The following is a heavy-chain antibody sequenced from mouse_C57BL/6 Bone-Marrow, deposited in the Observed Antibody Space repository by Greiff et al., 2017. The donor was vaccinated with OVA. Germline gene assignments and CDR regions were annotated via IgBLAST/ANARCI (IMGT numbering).Heavy chain of an antibody. Sequence: LQESDAELVKPGASVKISCKVSGYTFTDHTIHWMKQRPEQGLEWIGYIYPRDGSTKYNEKFKGKATLTADKSSSTAYMQLNSLTSKDSAVYVFEREGYYGNSGFDCWGRGTTLAVSA. J-gene: IGHJ2*01. CDR2: IYPRDGST. D-gene: IGHD1-1*01. CDR1: GYTFTDHT. CDR3: EREGYYGNSGFDC. V-gene: IGHV1-78*01.